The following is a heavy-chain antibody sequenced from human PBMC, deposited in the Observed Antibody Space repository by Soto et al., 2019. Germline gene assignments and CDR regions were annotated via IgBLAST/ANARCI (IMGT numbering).Heavy chain of an antibody. CDR3: ARSYYDSSASYASYGMDV. CDR2: ISASSRTL. Sequence: HPGGSLRLSCGASGFTLSLYSMNWVRQAPGKGLEWISHISASSRTLFYADSVKGRFTISRDNAKNSLYLQMNSLRAEDTAVYYCARSYYDSSASYASYGMDVWGQGTTVTVSS. CDR1: GFTLSLYS. J-gene: IGHJ6*02. D-gene: IGHD3-22*01. V-gene: IGHV3-48*01.